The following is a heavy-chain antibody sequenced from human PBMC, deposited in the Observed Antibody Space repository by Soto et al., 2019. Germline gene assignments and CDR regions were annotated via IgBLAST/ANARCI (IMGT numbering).Heavy chain of an antibody. Sequence: LSLTCTVSGGSISSGFYYWGWIRQPPGKGLEYIGSQYYAGSTYYNPSLKSRVTILVDTSKNQFSLKLSSVTAADTAVYFCARGDDFAGNDYFDYWGQGTLVTVSS. CDR2: QYYAGST. CDR1: GGSISSGFYY. D-gene: IGHD1-1*01. J-gene: IGHJ4*02. V-gene: IGHV4-39*01. CDR3: ARGDDFAGNDYFDY.